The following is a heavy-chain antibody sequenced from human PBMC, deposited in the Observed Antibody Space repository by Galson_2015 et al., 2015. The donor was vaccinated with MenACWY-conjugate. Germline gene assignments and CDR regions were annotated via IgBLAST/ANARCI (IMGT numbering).Heavy chain of an antibody. CDR2: ISGRTGST. J-gene: IGHJ4*02. D-gene: IGHD6-19*01. Sequence: SLRLSCAASGFTFSNYWMTWVRQAPGKGLEWVSGISGRTGSTYYADSVKGRLTISRDNPKNTLYLQMNSLRVEDTAIYYCARYRLDTSATTDFWGQGTLVTVSS. V-gene: IGHV3-23*01. CDR3: ARYRLDTSATTDF. CDR1: GFTFSNYW.